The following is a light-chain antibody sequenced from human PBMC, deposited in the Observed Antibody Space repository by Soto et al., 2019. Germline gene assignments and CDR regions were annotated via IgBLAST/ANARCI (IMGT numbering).Light chain of an antibody. V-gene: IGKV1-5*01. J-gene: IGKJ1*01. CDR3: QQSYSTAWT. CDR1: QSISSW. CDR2: DAS. Sequence: DIQMTQSPSTLSASVGDRVTITCRASQSISSWLAWYQQKPGKAPKLLIYDASSLESGVPSRFSGSGSGTEFTLTISSLQPEDFATYYCQQSYSTAWTFGQGTKVDIK.